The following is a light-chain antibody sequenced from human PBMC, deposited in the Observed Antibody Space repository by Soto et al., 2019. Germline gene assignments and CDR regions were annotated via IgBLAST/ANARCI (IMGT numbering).Light chain of an antibody. J-gene: IGKJ1*01. CDR3: QQYGSSPTWT. Sequence: EIVLTQSPATLSLSPCERATLSCGASQSISDTLAWYQQKPGQAPRLLIYGASRRATGFPARFSGSGSGTDFTLTISSLQPDDFAVYYCQQYGSSPTWTFGQGTRW. CDR1: QSISDT. V-gene: IGKV3-20*01. CDR2: GAS.